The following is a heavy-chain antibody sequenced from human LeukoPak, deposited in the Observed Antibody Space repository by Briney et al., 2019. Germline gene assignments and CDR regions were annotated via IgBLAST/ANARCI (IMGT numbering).Heavy chain of an antibody. CDR2: IKQDGSEK. V-gene: IGHV3-7*01. Sequence: GGSLRLSCAASGFTFSDHYMSWVRQAPGKGLEWVANIKQDGSEKYYVDSVKGRFTISRDNAKNSLYLQMNSLRAEDTAVCYCARVFRGDQLTMGYYYYYMDVWGKGTTVTVSS. CDR1: GFTFSDHY. J-gene: IGHJ6*03. CDR3: ARVFRGDQLTMGYYYYYMDV. D-gene: IGHD4/OR15-4a*01.